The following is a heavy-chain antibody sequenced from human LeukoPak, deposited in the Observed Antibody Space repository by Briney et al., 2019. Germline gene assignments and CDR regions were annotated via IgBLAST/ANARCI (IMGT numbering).Heavy chain of an antibody. J-gene: IGHJ4*02. D-gene: IGHD5-18*01. Sequence: PGGSLRLSCAASGFTFSSYWMSWVRQAPGKGLEWVANIKQDGSEKYYVDSVKGRFTISRDNAKNSLYLQMNSLRAEDTAVYYCARLSIVDTAIIDYWGQGTLVTVSS. V-gene: IGHV3-7*01. CDR2: IKQDGSEK. CDR3: ARLSIVDTAIIDY. CDR1: GFTFSSYW.